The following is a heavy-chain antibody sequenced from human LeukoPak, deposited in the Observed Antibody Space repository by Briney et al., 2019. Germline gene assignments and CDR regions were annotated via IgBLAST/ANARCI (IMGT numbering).Heavy chain of an antibody. V-gene: IGHV4-34*01. CDR2: INHSGST. CDR3: AREVAARIFYYYGMDV. Sequence: SETLSLTCAVYGGSFSGYYWSSIRQPPGKGLEWIGEINHSGSTNYNPSLKSRVTISVDTSKNQFSLKLSSVTAADTAVYYCAREVAARIFYYYGMDVWGQGTTVTVSS. D-gene: IGHD6-6*01. CDR1: GGSFSGYY. J-gene: IGHJ6*02.